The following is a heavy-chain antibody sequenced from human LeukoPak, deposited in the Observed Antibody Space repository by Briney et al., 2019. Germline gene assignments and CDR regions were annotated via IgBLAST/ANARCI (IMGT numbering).Heavy chain of an antibody. Sequence: ASVKVSCKASGYTFTGYYMHWVRQAPGQGLEWMGWINPNSGGTNYAQKFQGRVTMTRDTSISTAYMELSRLRSDDTAVYYCARADKNSGYYYASEDWGQGTLVTVSS. V-gene: IGHV1-2*02. J-gene: IGHJ4*02. CDR1: GYTFTGYY. D-gene: IGHD3-22*01. CDR3: ARADKNSGYYYASED. CDR2: INPNSGGT.